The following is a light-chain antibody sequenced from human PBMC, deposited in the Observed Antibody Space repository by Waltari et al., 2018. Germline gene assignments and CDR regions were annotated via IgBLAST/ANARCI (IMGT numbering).Light chain of an antibody. Sequence: QAGLPQPPSVSKGLRQTATLTCTGNSNNVGNQGAAWLPQHQGQPPRLLSYRNNNRPSGISERFSASRSGNTASLTITGLQPEDEADYYCSAWDSNLREYVFGTGTKVTVL. CDR1: SNNVGNQG. CDR3: SAWDSNLREYV. J-gene: IGLJ1*01. CDR2: RNN. V-gene: IGLV10-54*04.